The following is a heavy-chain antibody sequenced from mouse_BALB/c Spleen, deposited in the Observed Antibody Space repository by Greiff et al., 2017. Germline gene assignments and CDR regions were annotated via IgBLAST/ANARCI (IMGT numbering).Heavy chain of an antibody. D-gene: IGHD2-14*01. CDR3: ARRYDWFAY. CDR1: GFTFSDYY. Sequence: EVQVVESGGGLVKPGGSLKLSCAASGFTFSDYYMYWVRQTPEKRLEWVATISDGGSYTYYPDSVKGRFTISRDNAKNNLYLQMSSLKSEDTAMYYCARRYDWFAYWGQGTLVTVSA. CDR2: ISDGGSYT. V-gene: IGHV5-4*02. J-gene: IGHJ3*01.